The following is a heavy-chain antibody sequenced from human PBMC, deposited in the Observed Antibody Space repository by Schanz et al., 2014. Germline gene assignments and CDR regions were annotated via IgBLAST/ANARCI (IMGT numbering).Heavy chain of an antibody. Sequence: QVQLVQSGAEVMKPGSSVKVSCKASGGTFSSYTINWVRQAPGQGLEWMGIINPSGGSTSYAQNFQGRVTMTRDTSLKTAYMEMTDLKFEDAGLYYCAIHYGDRPLWGQGTLIAVSS. CDR2: INPSGGST. D-gene: IGHD4-17*01. J-gene: IGHJ4*02. V-gene: IGHV1-46*01. CDR1: GGTFSSYT. CDR3: AIHYGDRPL.